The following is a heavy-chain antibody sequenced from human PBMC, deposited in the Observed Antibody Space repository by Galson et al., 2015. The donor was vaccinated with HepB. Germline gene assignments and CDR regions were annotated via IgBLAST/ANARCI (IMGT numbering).Heavy chain of an antibody. CDR3: ARSHPIGYSTYYFDY. CDR1: GFTVSSNY. Sequence: SLRLSCAASGFTVSSNYMSWVRQAPGKGLEWVSVIYSGGSTYYADSVKGRFTISRDNSKNTLYLQMNSLRAEDTAVYYCARSHPIGYSTYYFDYWGQGTLVTVSS. J-gene: IGHJ4*02. V-gene: IGHV3-66*02. D-gene: IGHD5-18*01. CDR2: IYSGGST.